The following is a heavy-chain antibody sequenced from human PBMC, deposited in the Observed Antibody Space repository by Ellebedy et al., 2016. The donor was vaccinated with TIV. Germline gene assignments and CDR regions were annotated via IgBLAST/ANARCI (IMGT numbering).Heavy chain of an antibody. V-gene: IGHV3-21*06. CDR3: SRDGREWSRDC. CDR1: GFTFSISG. Sequence: GGSLRLXXAASGFTFSISGMTWVRQRPGKRLEWVATVSRGREAYYADPFKGRFFISRDNDLNSVFLQLNNLRVEDTAVYYCSRDGREWSRDCWGQGTLVTVSS. D-gene: IGHD3-3*01. J-gene: IGHJ4*02. CDR2: VSRGREA.